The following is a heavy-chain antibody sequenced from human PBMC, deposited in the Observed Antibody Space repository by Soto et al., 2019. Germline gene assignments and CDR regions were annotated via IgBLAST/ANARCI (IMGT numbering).Heavy chain of an antibody. CDR3: ARDDGDVRWFDP. Sequence: GASVTVSCQASGYTITSYGISWVRQAPGQGLEWMGWISAYNGNTNYAQKLQGRVTMTTDTSTSTAYMELRSLRSDDTAVYYCARDDGDVRWFDPWGQGTLVTVSS. J-gene: IGHJ5*02. D-gene: IGHD2-21*02. CDR1: GYTITSYG. V-gene: IGHV1-18*01. CDR2: ISAYNGNT.